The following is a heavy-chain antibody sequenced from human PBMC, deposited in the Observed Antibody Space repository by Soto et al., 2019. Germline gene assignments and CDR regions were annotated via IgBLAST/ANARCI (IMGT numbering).Heavy chain of an antibody. J-gene: IGHJ5*02. CDR1: GDSVSNSGYY. CDR3: ARCSTWQGRDWCDP. D-gene: IGHD6-13*01. V-gene: IGHV4-39*01. Sequence: QLLLQESGPGLVKPSETLSLTCTVSGDSVSNSGYYWGWSRQSPGKRREWIVSVSFSGSKYYNPSLRSRGTFSVDTSKTLISLKLRSGTAADTAVYYCARCSTWQGRDWCDPWGQGTLVTVSS. CDR2: VSFSGSK.